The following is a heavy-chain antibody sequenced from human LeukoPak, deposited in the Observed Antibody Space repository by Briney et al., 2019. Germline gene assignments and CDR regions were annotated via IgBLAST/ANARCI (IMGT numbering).Heavy chain of an antibody. D-gene: IGHD6-13*01. CDR3: ASSRPYSSSWYFLYYYYMDV. CDR2: INHSGST. CDR1: GGSFSGYY. J-gene: IGHJ6*03. V-gene: IGHV4-34*01. Sequence: PSETLSLTCAVYGGSFSGYYWSWIRQPPGKGLEWIGEINHSGSTNYNPSLKSRVTISVDTSKNQFSLKLSSVTAADTAVYYCASSRPYSSSWYFLYYYYMDVWGKGTTVTVSS.